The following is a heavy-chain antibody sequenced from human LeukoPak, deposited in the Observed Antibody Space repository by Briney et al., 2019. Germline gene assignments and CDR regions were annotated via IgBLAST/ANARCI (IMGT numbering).Heavy chain of an antibody. D-gene: IGHD6-13*01. CDR2: IHYSEST. Sequence: KPSETLSLTCTVSGGPIRSYYWSWMRQPPGKELEWIGNIHYSESTNFNPSLKSRVAIAVDTSKNQFSLSMRSVTAADTAVYYCARVSAAGMEFHYGMDVWGQGTTVFVSS. V-gene: IGHV4-59*01. CDR3: ARVSAAGMEFHYGMDV. CDR1: GGPIRSYY. J-gene: IGHJ6*02.